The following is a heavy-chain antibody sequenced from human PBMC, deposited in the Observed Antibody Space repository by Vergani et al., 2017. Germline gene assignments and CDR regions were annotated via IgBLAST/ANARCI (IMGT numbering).Heavy chain of an antibody. V-gene: IGHV4-59*01. CDR1: GDSMSGYY. CDR2: MYHSGST. J-gene: IGHJ5*02. CDR3: GSVADCYGLGRRLHYL. Sequence: QVRLQESGPGVVQPSETLSLTCSVSGDSMSGYYWSWIRQPPGKELEWIGYMYHSGSTNYNPSLGARVTRSGDTSKNQFSLKLNSVTAADTAVYYCGSVADCYGLGRRLHYLWGQGSLVPVSS. D-gene: IGHD3-10*01.